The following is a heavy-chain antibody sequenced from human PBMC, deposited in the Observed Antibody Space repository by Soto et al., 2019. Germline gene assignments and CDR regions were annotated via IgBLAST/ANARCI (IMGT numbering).Heavy chain of an antibody. CDR3: APQGVGATGYLY. CDR2: ISDRGSRI. D-gene: IGHD1-26*01. J-gene: IGHJ4*02. CDR1: GFTLSDYS. V-gene: IGHV3-48*01. Sequence: PGGSLRLSCVVSGFTLSDYSMNWVRQAPGKGLEWVSYISDRGSRIYYADSVKGRFTISRDSAKNSLYLQMNSLRAEDTAVYYCAPQGVGATGYLYWGQGTLVTLSS.